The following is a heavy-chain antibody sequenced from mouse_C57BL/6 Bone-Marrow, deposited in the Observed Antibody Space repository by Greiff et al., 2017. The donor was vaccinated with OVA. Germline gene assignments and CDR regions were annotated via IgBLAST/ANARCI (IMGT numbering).Heavy chain of an antibody. CDR1: GFNIKNTY. J-gene: IGHJ4*01. V-gene: IGHV14-3*01. Sequence: VQLQQSVAELVRPGASVKLSCTASGFNIKNTYMHWVQQRPEQGLEWIGRIDPANDNTKYAPKFQGQATMPADTSSNTAYLQLSSLSSEDPAVYCCARGNCGSSFYAMDYWGQGTSVTVSS. D-gene: IGHD1-1*01. CDR2: IDPANDNT. CDR3: ARGNCGSSFYAMDY.